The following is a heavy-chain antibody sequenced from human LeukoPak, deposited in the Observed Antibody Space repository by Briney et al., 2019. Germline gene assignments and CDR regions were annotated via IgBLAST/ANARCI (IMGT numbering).Heavy chain of an antibody. Sequence: PGGSLRLSCAASGFTFSSYGMHWVRQAPGKGLEWVAFIRYDGSNKYYADSVKGRFTISRDNSKNTLYLQMNSLRAEDTAVYYCAKDSGSYYKADHFDYWGQGTLVTVSS. V-gene: IGHV3-30*02. CDR3: AKDSGSYYKADHFDY. CDR2: IRYDGSNK. J-gene: IGHJ4*02. D-gene: IGHD1-26*01. CDR1: GFTFSSYG.